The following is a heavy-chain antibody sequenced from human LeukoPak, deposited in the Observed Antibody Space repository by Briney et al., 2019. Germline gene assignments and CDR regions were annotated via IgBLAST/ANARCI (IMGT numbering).Heavy chain of an antibody. J-gene: IGHJ4*02. CDR3: TSVTAAV. V-gene: IGHV3-74*01. CDR1: GFTFSRYN. D-gene: IGHD6-13*01. Sequence: GGSLILSCAASGFTFSRYNMYWVRQAPGKGLVWVSRTISDGTSTNYADSVKGRFTISRDNAKNTLYLQMSSLRAEDTAVYYCTSVTAAVWGQGTLVTVSS. CDR2: TISDGTST.